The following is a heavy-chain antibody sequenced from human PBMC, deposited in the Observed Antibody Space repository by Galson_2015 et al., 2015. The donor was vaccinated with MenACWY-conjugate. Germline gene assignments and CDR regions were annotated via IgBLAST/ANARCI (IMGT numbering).Heavy chain of an antibody. V-gene: IGHV5-51*01. J-gene: IGHJ4*02. D-gene: IGHD2-8*01. CDR3: ARHHLVYGFDY. CDR1: GNSLTTSW. Sequence: QSGAEVKKPGESLKISCKGSGNSLTTSWIGWVRQMPGKGLEWMGIIYLGDSDTTYSPSFQGQVTFSADKSISTAYLQWSSLKASDTAMYYCARHHLVYGFDYWGQGTLVTVSS. CDR2: IYLGDSDT.